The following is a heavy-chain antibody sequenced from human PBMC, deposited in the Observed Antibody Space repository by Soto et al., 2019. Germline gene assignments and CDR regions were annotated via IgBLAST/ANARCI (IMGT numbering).Heavy chain of an antibody. CDR2: IYYSGST. CDR1: GGSISSSSYY. V-gene: IGHV4-39*01. D-gene: IGHD6-13*01. Sequence: QLQLQESGPGLVKPSETLSLTCTVSGGSISSSSYYWGWIRQPPGKGLEWIGSIYYSGSTYYNPSLKSRVTISVDTSKNQFSLKLSSVTAADTAVYYCARRQSSSWYGLWGQGTLDTVSS. CDR3: ARRQSSSWYGL. J-gene: IGHJ4*02.